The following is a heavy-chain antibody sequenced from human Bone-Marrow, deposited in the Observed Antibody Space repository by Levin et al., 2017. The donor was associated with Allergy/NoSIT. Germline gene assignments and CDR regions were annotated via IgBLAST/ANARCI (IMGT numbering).Heavy chain of an antibody. J-gene: IGHJ6*02. V-gene: IGHV1-46*01. D-gene: IGHD2-21*01. CDR3: ARDSRAGCVVSMDV. CDR1: GYTFTSYY. CDR2: INPNDGTT. Sequence: GESLKISCKASGYTFTSYYLHWVRQAPGQGLEWVGRINPNDGTTSYAQKFQDRVTMTRDTSTTTMYMERSSLRSEDTAVYYCARDSRAGCVVSMDVWGQGTTVTVSS.